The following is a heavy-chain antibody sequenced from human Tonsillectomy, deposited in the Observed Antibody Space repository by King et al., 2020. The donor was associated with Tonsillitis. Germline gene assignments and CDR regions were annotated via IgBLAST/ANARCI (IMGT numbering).Heavy chain of an antibody. CDR2: IIPIFGTA. V-gene: IGHV1-69*01. J-gene: IGHJ6*02. CDR1: GGTFSSYA. Sequence: VQLVQSGAEVKKPGSSVKVSCKASGGTFSSYAISWVRQAPGQGLEWMGGIIPIFGTANYAQKFQGRVTITADESTSTAYMELSGLRAEATAVYYCASGGGTAYYYYYYGMDVWGQGTTVTVSS. CDR3: ASGGGTAYYYYYYGMDV. D-gene: IGHD2-21*02.